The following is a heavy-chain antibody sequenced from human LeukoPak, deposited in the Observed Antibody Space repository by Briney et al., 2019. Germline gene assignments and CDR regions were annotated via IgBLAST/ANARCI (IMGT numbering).Heavy chain of an antibody. Sequence: KFQGRVTITRDTSASTAYMELSSLRSEDTAVYYCARGVYPYYYYGMDVWGQGTTVTVSS. CDR3: ARGVYPYYYYGMDV. J-gene: IGHJ6*02. D-gene: IGHD5/OR15-5a*01. V-gene: IGHV1-3*01.